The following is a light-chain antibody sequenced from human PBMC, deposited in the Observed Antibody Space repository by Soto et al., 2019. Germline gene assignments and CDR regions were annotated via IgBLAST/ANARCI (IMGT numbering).Light chain of an antibody. J-gene: IGKJ1*01. CDR2: GAS. Sequence: ETVTTQSPATLSVSPGERATLSCWASQSVNSNLAWYQQKLGQAPRVLIYGASTRATGIPARFSGSGSETEFILTISSLQSEDSATYYCQHYNTWPWTFGQGTKVDIK. V-gene: IGKV3-15*01. CDR1: QSVNSN. CDR3: QHYNTWPWT.